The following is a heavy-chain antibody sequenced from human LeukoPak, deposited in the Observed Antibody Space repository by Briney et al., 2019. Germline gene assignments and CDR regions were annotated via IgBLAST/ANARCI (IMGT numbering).Heavy chain of an antibody. J-gene: IGHJ3*02. CDR3: ARDRSGYDFDAFDI. D-gene: IGHD5-12*01. V-gene: IGHV3-23*01. CDR1: GFTFSSYA. CDR2: ISGSGGST. Sequence: GGSLRLSCAASGFTFSSYAMSWVRQAPGKGLEWVSAISGSGGSTYYADSVKGRFTISRDNAKNSLYLQMNSLRAEDTAVYYCARDRSGYDFDAFDIWGQGTMVTVSS.